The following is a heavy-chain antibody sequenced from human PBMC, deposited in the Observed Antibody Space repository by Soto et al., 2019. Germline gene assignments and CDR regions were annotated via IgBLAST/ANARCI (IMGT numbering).Heavy chain of an antibody. CDR2: ISAYNGNT. CDR1: GYTFTVYG. J-gene: IGHJ4*02. CDR3: ARDGTRDDTLTGFDY. V-gene: IGHV1-18*01. D-gene: IGHD1-7*01. Sequence: QVQLVQSGAEVKKPGASVKVSCKASGYTFTVYGISWVRQAPGQGLEWMGWISAYNGNTNYAQKLQGRVTMTTDTSXSTADMELRSLRSDATAVYYCARDGTRDDTLTGFDYWGQGTLVTVSS.